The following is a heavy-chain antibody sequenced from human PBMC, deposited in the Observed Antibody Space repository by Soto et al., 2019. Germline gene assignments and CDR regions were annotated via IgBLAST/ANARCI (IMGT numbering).Heavy chain of an antibody. CDR3: ARPLGDQLLPGQNWFDP. J-gene: IGHJ5*02. Sequence: TQSLTCTVSRGSISSGGCYWSWIRHHPGKGLEWIGYIYYSGSTYYNPSLKSRVTKTGATPKNQFPPQLSSVPAADTAVYYCARPLGDQLLPGQNWFDPWGQGILVTVS. V-gene: IGHV4-31*03. CDR1: RGSISSGGCY. D-gene: IGHD2-2*01. CDR2: IYYSGST.